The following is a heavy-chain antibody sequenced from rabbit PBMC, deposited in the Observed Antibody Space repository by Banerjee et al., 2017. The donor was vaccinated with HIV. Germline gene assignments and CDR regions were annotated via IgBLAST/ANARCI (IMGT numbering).Heavy chain of an antibody. Sequence: QEQLVESGGGLVQPEGSLTLTCKASGFDLSSNAMCWVRQAPGKGPEWIACIYNGDGSTYYASWVNGRFTIAKTSSTTVTLQMTSLTAADTATYFCARRDVYDAAGASMYGDSMYAFNLWGPGTLVTVS. D-gene: IGHD2-1*01. CDR2: IYNGDGST. CDR3: ARRDVYDAAGASMYGDSMYAFNL. V-gene: IGHV1S47*01. J-gene: IGHJ4*01. CDR1: GFDLSSNA.